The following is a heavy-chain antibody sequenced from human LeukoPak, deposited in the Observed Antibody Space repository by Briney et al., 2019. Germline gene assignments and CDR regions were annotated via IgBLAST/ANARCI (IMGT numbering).Heavy chain of an antibody. D-gene: IGHD3-10*01. CDR3: ARTNRPTYYYGSGSYYAGYYFDC. J-gene: IGHJ4*02. V-gene: IGHV4-31*03. Sequence: SETLSLTCTVSGGSISSGGYYWSWIRQHPGKGLEWIGYIYYSGSTYYNPSLKSRVTISVDTSKNQFSLKLSSVTAADTAVYYCARTNRPTYYYGSGSYYAGYYFDCWGQGTLVTVSS. CDR2: IYYSGST. CDR1: GGSISSGGYY.